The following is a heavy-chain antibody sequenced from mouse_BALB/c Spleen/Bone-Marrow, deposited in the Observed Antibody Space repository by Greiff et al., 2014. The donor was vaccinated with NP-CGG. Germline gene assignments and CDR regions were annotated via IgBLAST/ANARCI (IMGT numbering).Heavy chain of an antibody. CDR1: DFNTKDTY. V-gene: IGHV14-3*02. CDR2: IDPANGNT. CDR3: AQGYDWAMDY. Sequence: VQLQQSGAELVKPGASVKLSCTASDFNTKDTYMHWVKQRPEQGLELIGRIDPANGNTKYDPKFQGKATITADTSSNTAYLQLNSLTSEDTTVYYCAQGYDWAMDYWGQGTSVTVSS. D-gene: IGHD2-14*01. J-gene: IGHJ4*01.